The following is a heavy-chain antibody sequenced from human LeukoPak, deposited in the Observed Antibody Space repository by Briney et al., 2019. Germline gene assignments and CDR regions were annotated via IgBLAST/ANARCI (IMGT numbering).Heavy chain of an antibody. Sequence: ASVKVSCKASGGTFSSYAISWVRQAPGQGLEWMGGIIPIFGTANYAQKFQGRVTITADESKSTAYMELSSLRSEDTAVYYCASNYCSSTSCQSDYYYYMDVWGKGTTVTVSS. CDR1: GGTFSSYA. D-gene: IGHD2-2*01. J-gene: IGHJ6*03. CDR2: IIPIFGTA. CDR3: ASNYCSSTSCQSDYYYYMDV. V-gene: IGHV1-69*13.